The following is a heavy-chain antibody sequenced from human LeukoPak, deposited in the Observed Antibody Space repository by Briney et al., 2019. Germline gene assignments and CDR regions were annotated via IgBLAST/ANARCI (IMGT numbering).Heavy chain of an antibody. CDR1: GGSFSSYY. D-gene: IGHD5-24*01. CDR2: INYSGST. V-gene: IGHV4-59*01. J-gene: IGHJ4*02. CDR3: AGSEMGGYTFDY. Sequence: SETLSLTCTVSGGSFSSYYWYWIRQPPGKGLEYIGYINYSGSTIYNPSLKSRVTISVDTSKNQFSLKLSSVTAADTAVDYCAGSEMGGYTFDYWGQGTLVTVSS.